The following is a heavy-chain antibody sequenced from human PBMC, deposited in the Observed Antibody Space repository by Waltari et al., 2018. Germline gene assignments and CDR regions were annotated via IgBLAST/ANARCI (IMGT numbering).Heavy chain of an antibody. CDR1: GGSISSYY. V-gene: IGHV4-59*01. D-gene: IGHD3-10*01. Sequence: QVQLQESGPGLVKPSETLSLTCTVSGGSISSYYWSWIRQPPGKGLEWIGYIYYSGSTNYNPSLKSRVTISVDTSKNQFSLKLSSVTAADTAVYYCARDHRGITTGNWFDPWGQGTLVTVSS. CDR3: ARDHRGITTGNWFDP. J-gene: IGHJ5*02. CDR2: IYYSGST.